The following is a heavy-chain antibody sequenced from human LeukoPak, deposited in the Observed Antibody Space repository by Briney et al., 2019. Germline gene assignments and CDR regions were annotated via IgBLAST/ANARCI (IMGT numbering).Heavy chain of an antibody. J-gene: IGHJ4*02. D-gene: IGHD1-20*01. Sequence: ASVKVSCKASGYTFTGYYMHWVRQAPGQGLEWMGRINPNSGGTNYAQKFQGRVTMTRDTSISTAYMELSRLRSDDTAVYYCASLEGNWNPIDYWGQGTLVTVSS. CDR1: GYTFTGYY. V-gene: IGHV1-2*06. CDR3: ASLEGNWNPIDY. CDR2: INPNSGGT.